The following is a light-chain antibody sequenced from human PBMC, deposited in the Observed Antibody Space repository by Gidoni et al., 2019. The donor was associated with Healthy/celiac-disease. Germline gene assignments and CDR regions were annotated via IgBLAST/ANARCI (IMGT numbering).Light chain of an antibody. CDR1: QSVSNY. J-gene: IGKJ1*01. CDR2: DTP. Sequence: EVVLTQSPPTLSWSPGERATLSCRASQSVSNYLAWYQQKGGQAPRLLIYDTPLRATGIPTRFSGSGSGTDFTLTISSLEPEDFGIYYCQQRASWPPTFGQGTRVDIK. CDR3: QQRASWPPT. V-gene: IGKV3-11*01.